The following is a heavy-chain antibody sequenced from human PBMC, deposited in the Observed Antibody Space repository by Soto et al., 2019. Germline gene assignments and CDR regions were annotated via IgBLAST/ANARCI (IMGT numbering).Heavy chain of an antibody. CDR1: GFTFGSYW. CDR3: ARDSEYGSGSSVNQYLDY. CDR2: IHMDGREK. J-gene: IGHJ4*01. V-gene: IGHV3-7*01. Sequence: EVQLVESGGGLVQPGGSLRLSCAASGFTFGSYWMSWVRQAPGKGLEWLATIHMDGREKKYVDSVKGRFTMSRDNAKRSLYLQMDSMIAEDTAVYYCARDSEYGSGSSVNQYLDYWGNGAMVNVSS. D-gene: IGHD3-10*01.